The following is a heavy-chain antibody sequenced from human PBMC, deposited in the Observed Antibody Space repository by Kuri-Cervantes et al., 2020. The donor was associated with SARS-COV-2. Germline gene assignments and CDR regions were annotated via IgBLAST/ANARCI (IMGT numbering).Heavy chain of an antibody. D-gene: IGHD3-3*01. CDR3: ARTWGHYDFWSDYLYYFDY. CDR2: IGTAGDT. V-gene: IGHV3-13*01. Sequence: GGSLRLSCAASGFTFSSYDMHWVRQATGKGLEWVSAIGTAGDTYYPGSVKGRFTNSRENAKNSLYLQMNSLRAGDTAVYYCARTWGHYDFWSDYLYYFDYWGQGTLVTVSS. CDR1: GFTFSSYD. J-gene: IGHJ4*02.